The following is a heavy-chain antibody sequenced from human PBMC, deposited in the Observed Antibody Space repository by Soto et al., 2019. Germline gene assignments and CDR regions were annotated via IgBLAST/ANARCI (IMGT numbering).Heavy chain of an antibody. CDR3: AKDRAYGDYGVWYFDL. Sequence: PGGSLRLSCAASGFTFSSYAMSWVRQAPGKGLEWVSAISGSGGSTYYADSVKGRFTISRDNSKNTLYLQMNSLRAEDTAVYYCAKDRAYGDYGVWYFDLWGRGTLVTVSS. CDR2: ISGSGGST. CDR1: GFTFSSYA. D-gene: IGHD4-17*01. V-gene: IGHV3-23*01. J-gene: IGHJ2*01.